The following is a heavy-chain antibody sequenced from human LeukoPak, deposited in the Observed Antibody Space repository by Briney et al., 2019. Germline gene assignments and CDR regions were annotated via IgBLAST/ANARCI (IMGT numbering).Heavy chain of an antibody. V-gene: IGHV3-33*06. CDR2: IWYDGNNK. CDR1: GFIFSNYG. CDR3: AKIGGGYGVDDY. J-gene: IGHJ4*02. D-gene: IGHD5-12*01. Sequence: PGTSLRLSCAASGFIFSNYGMHWVRQAPGKGLEWVAVIWYDGNNKYYADSVKGRFTISRDNSKNTLYLQMDSLRAEDTAVYYCAKIGGGYGVDDYWGQGTLVTVSS.